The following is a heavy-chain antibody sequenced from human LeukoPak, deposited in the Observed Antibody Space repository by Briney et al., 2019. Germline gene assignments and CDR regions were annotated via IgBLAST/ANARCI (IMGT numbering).Heavy chain of an antibody. V-gene: IGHV5-10-1*01. CDR1: VYRVFSYW. Sequence: GESLWISSVGFVYRVFSYWISWGREMPGKGLEWMGRIDPSESYTNYSPSFQGHVTISADKSITTAYLQWSSLKASDTAMYYCARLEGGVIVDYWGQGTLVTVSS. D-gene: IGHD3-16*02. CDR3: ARLEGGVIVDY. CDR2: IDPSESYT. J-gene: IGHJ4*02.